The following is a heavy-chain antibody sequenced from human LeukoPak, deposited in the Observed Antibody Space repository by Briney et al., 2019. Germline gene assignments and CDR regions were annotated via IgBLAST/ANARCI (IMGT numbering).Heavy chain of an antibody. J-gene: IGHJ4*02. CDR1: GGTFSSYA. D-gene: IGHD7-27*01. Sequence: SVKVSCKASGGTFSSYAISWVRQAPGQGLEWMGRIIPILGITNYAQKFQGRVTITADKSTSTAYMELSSLRSEDTAVYYCARDLTRQFDYWGQGTLVTVSS. CDR2: IIPILGIT. CDR3: ARDLTRQFDY. V-gene: IGHV1-69*04.